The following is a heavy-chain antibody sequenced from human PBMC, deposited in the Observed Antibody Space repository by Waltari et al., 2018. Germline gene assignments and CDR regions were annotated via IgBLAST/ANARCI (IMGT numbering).Heavy chain of an antibody. V-gene: IGHV3-53*01. CDR1: GFTVNNNY. Sequence: EVQLVESGGGLIQPGGSLRISCAASGFTVNNNYMIWVRQAPGKWLEWVSLIFSGGNTFYADSVRGRFTISRDSSKNTLYLQMNSLRTEDTAVYYCASSPKEGYWGQGTLVTVSS. CDR2: IFSGGNT. CDR3: ASSPKEGY. J-gene: IGHJ4*02.